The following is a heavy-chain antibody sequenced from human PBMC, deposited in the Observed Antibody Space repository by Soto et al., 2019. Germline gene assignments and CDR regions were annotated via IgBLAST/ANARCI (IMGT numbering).Heavy chain of an antibody. CDR3: ARDGPYCSSTSCSPYYFDY. Sequence: QVQLVQSGAEVKKPGASVKVSCKASGYTFTSYGISWVRQAPGQGLEWMGWISAYNGNTNYAQKLHGRVTITTDTSTSTAYMEVRSLRSDDTAVYYCARDGPYCSSTSCSPYYFDYWGQGTLVTVSS. CDR1: GYTFTSYG. CDR2: ISAYNGNT. V-gene: IGHV1-18*04. D-gene: IGHD2-2*01. J-gene: IGHJ4*01.